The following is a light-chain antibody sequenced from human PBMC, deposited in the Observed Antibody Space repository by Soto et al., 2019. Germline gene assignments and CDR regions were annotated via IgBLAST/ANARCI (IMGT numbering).Light chain of an antibody. CDR1: QSVSNNY. V-gene: IGKV3-20*01. Sequence: EVVLTQSPGTLSLSPGERATLSCRASQSVSNNYLAWYQQKPGQAPRLLIFGASSRATGIPDRFSGSGSGTDFTLTISRLEPEDFAVYYCQQYDNSPITFGQGTRLEIK. J-gene: IGKJ5*01. CDR2: GAS. CDR3: QQYDNSPIT.